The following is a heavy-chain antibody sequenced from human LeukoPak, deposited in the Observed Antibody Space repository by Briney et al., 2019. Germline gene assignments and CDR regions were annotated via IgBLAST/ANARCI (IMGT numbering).Heavy chain of an antibody. V-gene: IGHV3-23*01. D-gene: IGHD3-9*01. J-gene: IGHJ4*02. CDR2: MSGGGGST. Sequence: PGGSLRLSCAASGFTFSSYGMSWVRQAPGKGLEWVSAMSGGGGSTFYADSVKGRFTISRDNAKNSLYLQMNSLRAEDTAVYYCAREYYDILTGYWDYWGQGTLVTVSS. CDR3: AREYYDILTGYWDY. CDR1: GFTFSSYG.